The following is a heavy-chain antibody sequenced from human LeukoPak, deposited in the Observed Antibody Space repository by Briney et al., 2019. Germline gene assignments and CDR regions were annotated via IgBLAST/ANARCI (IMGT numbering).Heavy chain of an antibody. CDR3: ANEIRPNDY. V-gene: IGHV3-23*01. CDR1: DFDFTSHA. J-gene: IGHJ4*02. Sequence: GGSLRLSCATSDFDFTSHAMTWVRQAPVKGLEWVSAISISGTKTYYGDSVKGRFIISRDNSKNTLYLQMNSLRVEDTAIYYCANEIRPNDYWGRGTLVTVAS. CDR2: ISISGTKT. D-gene: IGHD4-17*01.